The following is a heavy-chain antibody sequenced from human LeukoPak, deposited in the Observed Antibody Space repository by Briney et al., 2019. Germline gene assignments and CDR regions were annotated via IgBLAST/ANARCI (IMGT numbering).Heavy chain of an antibody. J-gene: IGHJ6*02. V-gene: IGHV3-30*03. Sequence: GGSLRLSCAASGFTFSSYGMHWVRQAPGKGLEWVAVISYDGSNKYYADSVKGRFTISRDNSKNSLYLQMSSLRAEDTAVYYCARLPPYCSTGDCYSRYLVPGYYYQGTDVWGRGTTVIVSS. CDR2: ISYDGSNK. CDR1: GFTFSSYG. CDR3: ARLPPYCSTGDCYSRYLVPGYYYQGTDV. D-gene: IGHD2-21*02.